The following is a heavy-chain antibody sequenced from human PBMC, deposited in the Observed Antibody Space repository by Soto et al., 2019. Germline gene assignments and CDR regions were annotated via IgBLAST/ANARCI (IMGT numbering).Heavy chain of an antibody. Sequence: ASVKVSCKASGYTFTSYGISWVRQAPGQGLEWKGWISAYNGNTNYAQKQQGRDNMTTDTSTSTAYKKLRSLRSDDTTVYYRTRVDIVVVPAAIGMGYYYYGMDVWGQGTTVTVSS. CDR1: GYTFTSYG. CDR3: TRVDIVVVPAAIGMGYYYYGMDV. V-gene: IGHV1-18*01. CDR2: ISAYNGNT. J-gene: IGHJ6*02. D-gene: IGHD2-2*02.